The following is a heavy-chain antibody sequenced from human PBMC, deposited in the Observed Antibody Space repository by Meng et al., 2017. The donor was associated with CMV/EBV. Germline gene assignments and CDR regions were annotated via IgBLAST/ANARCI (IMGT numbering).Heavy chain of an antibody. CDR1: GGSISSSSYY. Sequence: PQLQESGPGMVQPSEPLSLPCTVSGGSISSSSYYWGWIRQPPGKGLEWIGSIYYSGSTYYNPSLKSRVTISVDTSKNQFSLKLSSVTAADTAVYYCARDSAVAGVVDYWGQGTLVTVSS. CDR2: IYYSGST. D-gene: IGHD6-19*01. V-gene: IGHV4-39*07. J-gene: IGHJ4*02. CDR3: ARDSAVAGVVDY.